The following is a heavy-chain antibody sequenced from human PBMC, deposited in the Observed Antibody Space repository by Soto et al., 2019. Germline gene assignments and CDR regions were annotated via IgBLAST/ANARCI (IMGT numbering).Heavy chain of an antibody. D-gene: IGHD3-10*01. V-gene: IGHV4-39*01. CDR2: IYYSGNT. Sequence: QLQLQESGPGLVKPSETLSLTCTVSGGSISSSSYYWGWIRQPPGKGLEWIGSIYYSGNTYYNPXXKSRVTMTVDXXNXQXPLTLSSGTAAEPAVYSCASQYYFGSGSYYTRPFDFLGQGTLVPVSS. CDR1: GGSISSSSYY. J-gene: IGHJ4*02. CDR3: ASQYYFGSGSYYTRPFDF.